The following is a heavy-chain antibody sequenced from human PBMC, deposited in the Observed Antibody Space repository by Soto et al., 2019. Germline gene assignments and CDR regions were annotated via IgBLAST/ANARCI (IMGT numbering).Heavy chain of an antibody. D-gene: IGHD6-6*01. CDR1: GFTFSSYA. J-gene: IGHJ4*02. CDR2: ISGSGVST. Sequence: EVQLLESGGGLVQPGGSLRLSCAASGFTFSSYAMSWVRQAPGKGLEWVSGISGSGVSTYYADSVKGWFTISRDNSKSMLYLQMNSLRAEDTAVYYCAKDRERIATRSIDYWGQGTLVTVSS. V-gene: IGHV3-23*01. CDR3: AKDRERIATRSIDY.